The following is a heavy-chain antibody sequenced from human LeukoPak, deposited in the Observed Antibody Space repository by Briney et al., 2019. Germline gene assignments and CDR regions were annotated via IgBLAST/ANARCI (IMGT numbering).Heavy chain of an antibody. CDR1: GGSISSHY. Sequence: SESLSLTCTVSGGSISSHYWSWIRQPAGKGREWIGRIYTSGSTNYNASLKSQVSMSVDTSKNQFSLKLSSVTAADTAVFYCARENSGSYREFDYWGQGTLVTVSS. V-gene: IGHV4-4*07. J-gene: IGHJ4*02. CDR2: IYTSGST. CDR3: ARENSGSYREFDY. D-gene: IGHD1-26*01.